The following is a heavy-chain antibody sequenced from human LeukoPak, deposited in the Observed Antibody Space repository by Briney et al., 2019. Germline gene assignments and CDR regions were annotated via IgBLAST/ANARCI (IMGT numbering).Heavy chain of an antibody. Sequence: SETLSLTCTVSGDSISSNYWSWIRQPPGNGLEWIGYIYHSGSTNYNPSLKSRVTISVDTSKNQFSLKLSSVTAADTAVYYCARGALVVVAATRVRPFDYWGQGTLVTVSS. CDR2: IYHSGST. V-gene: IGHV4-59*12. CDR1: GDSISSNY. CDR3: ARGALVVVAATRVRPFDY. J-gene: IGHJ4*02. D-gene: IGHD2-15*01.